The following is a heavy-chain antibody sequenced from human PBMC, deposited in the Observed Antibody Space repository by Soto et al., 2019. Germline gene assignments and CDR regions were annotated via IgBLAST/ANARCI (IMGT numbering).Heavy chain of an antibody. V-gene: IGHV4-59*08. CDR1: GGSISSYY. Sequence: SETLSLTCTVSGGSISSYYWSWIRQPPGKGLEWIGYIYYSGSTNYNPSLKSRVTISVDTSKNQFSLKLSSVTAADTAVYYCARRYGGTFDYWGPGILVTVSS. D-gene: IGHD2-15*01. J-gene: IGHJ4*02. CDR3: ARRYGGTFDY. CDR2: IYYSGST.